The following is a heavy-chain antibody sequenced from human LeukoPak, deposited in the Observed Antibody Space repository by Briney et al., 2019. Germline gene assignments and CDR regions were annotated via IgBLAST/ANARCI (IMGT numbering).Heavy chain of an antibody. Sequence: SETLSLTCTVSGGSISSYYWSWIRQPPGKGLEWIGYIYYSGSTNYNPSLKSRVTISVDTSKNQFSLKLSSVTAADTAVYYCARDGGVVPAPKGNHYYYGMDVWGQGTTVTVSS. CDR2: IYYSGST. D-gene: IGHD2-2*01. CDR1: GGSISSYY. CDR3: ARDGGVVPAPKGNHYYYGMDV. J-gene: IGHJ6*02. V-gene: IGHV4-59*01.